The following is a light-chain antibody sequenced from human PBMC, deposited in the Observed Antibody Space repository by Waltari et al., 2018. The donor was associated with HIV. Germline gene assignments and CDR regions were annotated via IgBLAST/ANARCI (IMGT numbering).Light chain of an antibody. J-gene: IGKJ1*01. CDR2: ATS. CDR3: QQANSFPWT. Sequence: FTWYQQKPGKAPELLIYATSNLGSRVPSRFSGSGSGTNVTLTINSLQTEDFATYFCQQANSFPWTFGQGTKLELK. V-gene: IGKV1-12*01.